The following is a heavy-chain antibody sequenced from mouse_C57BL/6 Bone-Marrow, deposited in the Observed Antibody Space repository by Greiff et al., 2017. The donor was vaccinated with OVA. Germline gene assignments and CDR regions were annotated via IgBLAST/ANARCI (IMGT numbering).Heavy chain of an antibody. D-gene: IGHD1-1*01. CDR2: IDPSDSYT. Sequence: QVQLQQPGAELVKPGASVKLSCKASGYTFTSYWMQWVKQRPGQGLEWIGEIDPSDSYTNYNQKFKGKATLTVDTSSSTAYMQLSSLTSEDSAVYYCARSPYYYGRSLYAMDYWGQGTSVTVSS. J-gene: IGHJ4*01. CDR1: GYTFTSYW. CDR3: ARSPYYYGRSLYAMDY. V-gene: IGHV1-50*01.